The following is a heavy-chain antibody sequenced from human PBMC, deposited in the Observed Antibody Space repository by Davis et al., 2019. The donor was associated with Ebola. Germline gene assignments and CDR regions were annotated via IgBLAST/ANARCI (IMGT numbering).Heavy chain of an antibody. CDR1: GYTFTSYG. CDR3: ARDSRIWRYYYGMDV. CDR2: INPNSGGT. Sequence: ASVKVSCKASGYTFTSYGISWVRQAPGQGLEWMGWINPNSGGTNYAQKFQGRVTMTRDTSISTAYMELSRLRSDDTAVYYCARDSRIWRYYYGMDVWGQGTTVTVSS. D-gene: IGHD1-14*01. V-gene: IGHV1-2*02. J-gene: IGHJ6*02.